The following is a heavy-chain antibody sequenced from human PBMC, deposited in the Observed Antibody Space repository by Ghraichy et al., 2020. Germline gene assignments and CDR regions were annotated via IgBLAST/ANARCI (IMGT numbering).Heavy chain of an antibody. CDR1: GYTFTGYY. V-gene: IGHV1-2*02. D-gene: IGHD3-16*01. J-gene: IGHJ3*02. CDR3: ARDPGGGMEDAFDI. Sequence: ASVKVSCKASGYTFTGYYMHWVRQAPGQGLEWMGWINPKSGGTNYAQKFQGRVTMTRDTSISTAYLELSMLRSDDTAVHYCARDPGGGMEDAFDIWGQGTMVTVSS. CDR2: INPKSGGT.